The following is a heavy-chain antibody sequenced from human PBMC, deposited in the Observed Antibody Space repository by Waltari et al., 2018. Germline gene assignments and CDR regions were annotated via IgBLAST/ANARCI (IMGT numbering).Heavy chain of an antibody. CDR3: ARVGVVAATLNWYDWFDP. J-gene: IGHJ5*02. Sequence: QLQLQESGPGLVKPSETLSLTCTVSGGSISSSSYYWGWIRQPPGKGLEWIGEINHSGSTNYNPSLKSRVTISVDTSKNQFSLKLSSVTAADTAVYYCARVGVVAATLNWYDWFDPWGQGTLVTVSS. CDR2: INHSGST. CDR1: GGSISSSSYY. D-gene: IGHD2-15*01. V-gene: IGHV4-39*07.